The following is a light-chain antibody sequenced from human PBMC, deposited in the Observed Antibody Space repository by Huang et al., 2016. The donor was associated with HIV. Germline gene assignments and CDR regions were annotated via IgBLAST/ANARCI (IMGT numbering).Light chain of an antibody. CDR2: NAS. J-gene: IGKJ2*01. Sequence: DIQMTQSPSSLSAFVGDRVTITCRASQSFPNSLAWFQQKPGKAPKLLLYNASKLENGVPSRFSGSGAGTDYTLTISSLQPEDLATYYCQQYYSLPYTFGQGTKLEI. CDR1: QSFPNS. V-gene: IGKV1-NL1*01. CDR3: QQYYSLPYT.